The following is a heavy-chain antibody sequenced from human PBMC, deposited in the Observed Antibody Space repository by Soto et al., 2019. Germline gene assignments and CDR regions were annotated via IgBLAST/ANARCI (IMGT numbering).Heavy chain of an antibody. D-gene: IGHD4-17*01. V-gene: IGHV4-59*11. J-gene: IGHJ4*02. CDR1: GGSISSHY. CDR2: TSDTRGS. CDR3: ANQNAGDSEY. Sequence: WETLSLTCTVSGGSISSHYWTWIRQPPGKRLEWIAYTSDTRGSSYNPSLKSRGTISLDRSKNQFSLKLTSVTAADTAIYYCANQNAGDSEYWGQGTLVTVSS.